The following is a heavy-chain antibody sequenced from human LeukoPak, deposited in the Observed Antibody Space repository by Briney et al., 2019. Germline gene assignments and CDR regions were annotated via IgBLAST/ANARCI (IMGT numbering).Heavy chain of an antibody. V-gene: IGHV4-34*01. D-gene: IGHD6-19*01. CDR3: ARGLNSSGWYRYFDY. J-gene: IGHJ4*02. CDR2: IYHSGST. Sequence: PSETLSLTCAVYGGSFSGYYWSWIRQPPGKGLEWIGEIYHSGSTNYNPSLKSRVTISVDTSKNQFSLKLSSVTAADTAVYYCARGLNSSGWYRYFDYWGQGTLVTVSS. CDR1: GGSFSGYY.